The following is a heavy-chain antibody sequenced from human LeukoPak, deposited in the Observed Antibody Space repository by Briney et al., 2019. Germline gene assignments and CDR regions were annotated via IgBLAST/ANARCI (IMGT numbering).Heavy chain of an antibody. J-gene: IGHJ4*02. D-gene: IGHD6-13*01. Sequence: PGGSLRLSCAASGFTFSSYGMHWVRQAPGKGLEWVAVISYDGSNKYYADSVKGRFTISRDNSKNTLYLQMNSLRAEDTAVYYCAKNGGSAAAGSLNFDYWGQGTLVTVSS. CDR1: GFTFSSYG. CDR3: AKNGGSAAAGSLNFDY. V-gene: IGHV3-30*18. CDR2: ISYDGSNK.